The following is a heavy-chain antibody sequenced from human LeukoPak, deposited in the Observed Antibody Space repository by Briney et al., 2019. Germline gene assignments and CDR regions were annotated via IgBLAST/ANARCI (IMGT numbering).Heavy chain of an antibody. Sequence: GGSLRLSCAASGFTFSSYAMSWVRQAPGKGLEWVSAISGSGGSTYYEDSVKGRFTISRDNSKNTLYLQMNSLRAEDTAVYYCAKDLRSIAARPLFDYWGQGTLVTVSS. CDR1: GFTFSSYA. CDR3: AKDLRSIAARPLFDY. D-gene: IGHD6-6*01. CDR2: ISGSGGST. V-gene: IGHV3-23*01. J-gene: IGHJ4*02.